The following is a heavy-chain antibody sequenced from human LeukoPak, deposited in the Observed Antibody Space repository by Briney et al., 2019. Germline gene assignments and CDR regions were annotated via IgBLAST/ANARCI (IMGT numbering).Heavy chain of an antibody. D-gene: IGHD3-10*01. J-gene: IGHJ4*02. V-gene: IGHV4-30-4*01. CDR1: GGSISSGDYF. CDR2: IYYTGST. CDR3: ARVRRRGGIDY. Sequence: SETLSLTCTVSGGSISSGDYFWTWVRQPPGKGLECIGYIYYTGSTYYTPSLKSRVTISVDTSNNQFSLKVTSETAADTAVYYCARVRRRGGIDYWGQGTLVIVSS.